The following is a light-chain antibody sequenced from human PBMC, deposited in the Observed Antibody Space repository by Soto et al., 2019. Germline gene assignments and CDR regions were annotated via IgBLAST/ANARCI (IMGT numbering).Light chain of an antibody. J-gene: IGLJ2*01. V-gene: IGLV1-40*01. CDR3: QSYDSSLSISV. CDR1: SSNIGAGYD. Sequence: QSVLTQPPSVSGAPGQRVSISCTGTSSNIGAGYDVHWYQHLPGTAPKLLIFGDINRPSGVPDRFSVSKSGTSASLAITGLQAEDEADYYCQSYDSSLSISVFGGGTKVTVL. CDR2: GDI.